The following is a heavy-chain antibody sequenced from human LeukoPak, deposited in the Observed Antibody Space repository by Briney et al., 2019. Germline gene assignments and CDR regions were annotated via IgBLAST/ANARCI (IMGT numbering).Heavy chain of an antibody. D-gene: IGHD3-22*01. J-gene: IGHJ3*02. CDR1: GFTFSSYA. CDR3: ASFDSSGYFADAFDI. CDR2: ISYDGSNK. V-gene: IGHV3-30*14. Sequence: GRSLRLSCAASGFTFSSYAMHLVRQAPGKGLEWVVVISYDGSNKYYADSVKGRLTISRDNSKNTLYLQMNSLRAEDTAVYYCASFDSSGYFADAFDIWGQGTMVTVSS.